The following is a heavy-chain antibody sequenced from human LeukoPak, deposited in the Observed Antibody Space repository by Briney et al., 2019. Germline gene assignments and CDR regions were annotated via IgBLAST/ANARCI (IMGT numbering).Heavy chain of an antibody. Sequence: GASVKVSRKASDYTFTSYGITWVRLAPGQGLEWMGWTSACSGNTNYAQKFQGRVTMTTDTSTSTAYMELRSLRSDDTAVYYCAREGATAGIGINSFDYWGQGTLVTVSS. V-gene: IGHV1-18*01. CDR2: TSACSGNT. J-gene: IGHJ4*02. CDR3: AREGATAGIGINSFDY. CDR1: DYTFTSYG. D-gene: IGHD6-13*01.